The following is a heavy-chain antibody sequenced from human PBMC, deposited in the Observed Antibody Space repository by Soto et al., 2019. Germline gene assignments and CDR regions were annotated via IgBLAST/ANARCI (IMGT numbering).Heavy chain of an antibody. D-gene: IGHD2-15*01. CDR2: ISSSSSYI. CDR1: GFTFSSYS. CDR3: ARGIRIYYAMDV. J-gene: IGHJ6*02. V-gene: IGHV3-21*01. Sequence: GGSLRLSCAASGFTFSSYSMNWVRQAPGKGLEWVSSISSSSSYIYYADSVKGRFTISRDNAKNTVYLQMSSLRAEDTAVYYCARGIRIYYAMDVWGQGTMVTVSS.